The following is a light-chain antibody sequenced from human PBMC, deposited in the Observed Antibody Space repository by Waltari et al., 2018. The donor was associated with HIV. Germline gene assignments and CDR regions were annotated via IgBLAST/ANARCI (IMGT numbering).Light chain of an antibody. CDR3: NSRDKSGNFVV. Sequence: SSEPTQDPGVSVALGQTVRLTCQGDSLRTYYATWYQQKPGQAPLLVIFDKNNRPSGIPHRFSGSSSGNTASLTITGTQAEDEGDYYCNSRDKSGNFVVFGGGTKLTVL. CDR2: DKN. CDR1: SLRTYY. J-gene: IGLJ2*01. V-gene: IGLV3-19*01.